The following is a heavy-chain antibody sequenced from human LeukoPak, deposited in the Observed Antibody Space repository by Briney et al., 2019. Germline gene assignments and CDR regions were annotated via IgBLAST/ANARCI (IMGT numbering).Heavy chain of an antibody. V-gene: IGHV1-2*02. J-gene: IGHJ6*03. CDR1: GYTFTGYY. Sequence: ASVRVSCKASGYTFTGYYMHWVRQAPGQGLEWMGWINPNSSDTKYAQKFQGRVTLTRDTSISTVYIELTILKSDDTAVYYCARGGYSGYDSPGGYYYYMDVWGKGTTVTVSS. CDR3: ARGGYSGYDSPGGYYYYMDV. CDR2: INPNSSDT. D-gene: IGHD5-12*01.